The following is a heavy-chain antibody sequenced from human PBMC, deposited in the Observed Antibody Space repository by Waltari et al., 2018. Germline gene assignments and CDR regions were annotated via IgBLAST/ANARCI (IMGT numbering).Heavy chain of an antibody. J-gene: IGHJ5*02. Sequence: QVQLVQSGAEVKKPGASVKVSCKASGYTFTGYYMHWVRQAPGKGLEWMGWINPNSGGTNYAQKFQGWVTMTRDTSISTAYMELSRLRSDDTAVYYCARDYGTGTTFFTNWFDPWGQGTLVTVSS. CDR2: INPNSGGT. D-gene: IGHD1-7*01. V-gene: IGHV1-2*04. CDR3: ARDYGTGTTFFTNWFDP. CDR1: GYTFTGYY.